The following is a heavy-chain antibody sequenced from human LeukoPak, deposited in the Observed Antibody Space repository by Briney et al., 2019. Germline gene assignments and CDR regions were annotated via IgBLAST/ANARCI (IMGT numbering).Heavy chain of an antibody. V-gene: IGHV3-23*01. CDR2: ISGSGGST. CDR1: GFSFSSYS. Sequence: GGSLRLSCAGLGFSFSSYSMTWVRQTPEKGLQWVAGISGSGGSTYYADSVKGRFTISRDNSKNTLYLEMNSLRAEDTAVFYCAKDGVILAPGIYWYMDVWGRGTTVTVSS. J-gene: IGHJ6*03. CDR3: AKDGVILAPGIYWYMDV. D-gene: IGHD3-16*02.